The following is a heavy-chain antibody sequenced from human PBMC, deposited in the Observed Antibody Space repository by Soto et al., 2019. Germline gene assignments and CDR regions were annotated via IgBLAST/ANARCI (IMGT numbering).Heavy chain of an antibody. CDR3: ANHYAVTTFLFDY. CDR2: IKQDGSEK. CDR1: GFTFSSYW. Sequence: GGSLRLSCAASGFTFSSYWMSWVRQAPGKGLEWVANIKQDGSEKYYVDSVKGRFTISRDNAKNSLYLQMNSLRAEDTAVFYCANHYAVTTFLFDYWGQGALVPVSS. D-gene: IGHD4-17*01. V-gene: IGHV3-7*05. J-gene: IGHJ4*02.